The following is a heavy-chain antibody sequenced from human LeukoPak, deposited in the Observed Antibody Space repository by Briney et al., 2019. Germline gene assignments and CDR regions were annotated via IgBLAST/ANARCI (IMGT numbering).Heavy chain of an antibody. V-gene: IGHV3-30*18. Sequence: PGGSLRLSCAASGFTFSAYGMHWVRQAPGKGLDWVALISYDGSHEFYADSVKGRFTISRDNSKNTLYLQMNSLRAEDTAVHYCAKEISAAGLRGGYYYYYGMDVWGQGTTDTVSS. J-gene: IGHJ6*02. D-gene: IGHD6-13*01. CDR1: GFTFSAYG. CDR2: ISYDGSHE. CDR3: AKEISAAGLRGGYYYYYGMDV.